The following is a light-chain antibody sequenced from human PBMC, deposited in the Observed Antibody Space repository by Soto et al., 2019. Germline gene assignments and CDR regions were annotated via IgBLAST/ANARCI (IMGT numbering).Light chain of an antibody. Sequence: DIQMTQSPSSLSASVGDRVTITCRASQSISSYLSWYQQKPGKAPKLLINVASTLQSGVPSRFSGSGSGTDFTLTISSLLTEDFATYYCQQGYSTPVTFGHGTRLE. J-gene: IGKJ5*01. V-gene: IGKV1-39*01. CDR2: VAS. CDR3: QQGYSTPVT. CDR1: QSISSY.